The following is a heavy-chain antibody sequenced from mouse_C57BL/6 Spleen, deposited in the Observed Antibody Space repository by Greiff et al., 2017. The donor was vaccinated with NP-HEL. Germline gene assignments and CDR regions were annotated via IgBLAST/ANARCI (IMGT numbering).Heavy chain of an antibody. CDR1: GYAFSSSW. D-gene: IGHD1-1*01. Sequence: QVQLKQSGPELVKPGASVKISCKASGYAFSSSWMNWVKQRPGKGLEWIGRIYPGDGDTHYNGKFKGKATLTADKSSSTAYMQLSSLTSEDSAVYVCARDYGSRMDYWGQGTSVTVSS. J-gene: IGHJ4*01. CDR2: IYPGDGDT. V-gene: IGHV1-82*01. CDR3: ARDYGSRMDY.